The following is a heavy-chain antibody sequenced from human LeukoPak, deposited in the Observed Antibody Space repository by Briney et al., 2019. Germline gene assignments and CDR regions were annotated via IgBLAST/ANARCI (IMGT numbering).Heavy chain of an antibody. CDR2: INHSGST. J-gene: IGHJ4*02. V-gene: IGHV4-34*01. Sequence: SETLSLTCAVYGGSFSGYYWSWIRQPPGKGLEWIGEINHSGSTNYNPSLKSRVTISVDTSKNQFSLKLSSVTAADTAVYYCAKANGAAGFGDYWGQGTLVTVSS. CDR3: AKANGAAGFGDY. CDR1: GGSFSGYY. D-gene: IGHD3-16*01.